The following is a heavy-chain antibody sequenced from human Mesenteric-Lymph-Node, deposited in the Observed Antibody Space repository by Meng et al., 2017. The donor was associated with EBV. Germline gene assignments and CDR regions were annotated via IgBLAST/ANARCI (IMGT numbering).Heavy chain of an antibody. D-gene: IGHD3-10*01. Sequence: VHRVSYGDRVKKPGDSMKVSRKASGYTLTGYYMHWVRQAPGKGLEWMGRINPNSGGTNYAQKFQGRVTMTRDTSNSTAYMKLSRLRSDDTAVYYCARVYGSGSPNHWGQGTLVTVSS. CDR1: GYTLTGYY. CDR3: ARVYGSGSPNH. J-gene: IGHJ4*01. V-gene: IGHV1-2*06. CDR2: INPNSGGT.